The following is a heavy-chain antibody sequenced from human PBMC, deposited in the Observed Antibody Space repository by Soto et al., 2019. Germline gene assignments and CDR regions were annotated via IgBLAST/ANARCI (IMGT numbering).Heavy chain of an antibody. CDR2: IKQDGSEK. J-gene: IGHJ6*02. Sequence: PGGSLRLSCAASGFTFSTYWMSWVRQAPGKGLEWVANIKQDGSEKYYVDSVKGRFTISRDNATNSLYLQMNSLRAEDTAVYYCARAPNFVGVPAATYYYYGMDVWGQGTTVTVCS. CDR3: ARAPNFVGVPAATYYYYGMDV. V-gene: IGHV3-7*04. D-gene: IGHD2-2*01. CDR1: GFTFSTYW.